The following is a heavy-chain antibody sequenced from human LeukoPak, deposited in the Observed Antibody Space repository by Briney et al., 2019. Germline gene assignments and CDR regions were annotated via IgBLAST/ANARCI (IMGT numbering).Heavy chain of an antibody. CDR1: GGSISSSSYY. CDR3: ARQSLHYYDSSGSYLGAFDI. V-gene: IGHV4-39*01. Sequence: SETLSLTCTVSGGSISSSSYYWGWIRQPPGKGLEWIGSIYYSGSTYYNPSLKSRVTISVDTSKNQFSLKLSSVTAADTAVYYCARQSLHYYDSSGSYLGAFDIWGQGTMVTVSS. J-gene: IGHJ3*02. D-gene: IGHD3-22*01. CDR2: IYYSGST.